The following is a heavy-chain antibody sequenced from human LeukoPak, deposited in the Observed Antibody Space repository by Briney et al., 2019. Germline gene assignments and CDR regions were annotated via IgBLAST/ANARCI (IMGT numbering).Heavy chain of an antibody. D-gene: IGHD3-22*01. V-gene: IGHV1-69*13. CDR1: GYTFTGYY. CDR2: IIPIFGTA. J-gene: IGHJ5*02. Sequence: GASVKVSCKASGYTFTGYYMHWVRQAPGQGLEWMGGIIPIFGTANYAQKFQGRVTITADESTSTAYMELSSLRSEDTAVYYCARAGPYYYDSSGYYHYDWFDPWGQGTLVTVSS. CDR3: ARAGPYYYDSSGYYHYDWFDP.